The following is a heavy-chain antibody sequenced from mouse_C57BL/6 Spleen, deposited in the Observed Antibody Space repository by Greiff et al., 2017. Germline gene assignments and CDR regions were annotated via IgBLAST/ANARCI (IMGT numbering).Heavy chain of an antibody. CDR3: ARGPTTRWYFDV. CDR2: INPNNGGT. Sequence: EVKLQQSGPELVKPGASVKISCKASGYTFTDYYMNWVKQSHGKSLEWIGDINPNNGGTSYNQKFKGKATLTVDKSSSTAYMELRSLTSEDSAVYYCARGPTTRWYFDVWGTGTTVTVSS. D-gene: IGHD1-1*01. CDR1: GYTFTDYY. V-gene: IGHV1-26*01. J-gene: IGHJ1*03.